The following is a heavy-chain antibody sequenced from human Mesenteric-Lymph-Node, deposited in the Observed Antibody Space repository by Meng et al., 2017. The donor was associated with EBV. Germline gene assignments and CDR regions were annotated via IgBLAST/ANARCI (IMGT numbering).Heavy chain of an antibody. CDR2: FFWDDDE. CDR1: GFSLSTSGMA. Sequence: QITLQESGPTVVKPTQTLTVTCSFSGFSLSTSGMAVGWVRQPPGKAPEWLALFFWDDDERYSPSLKSRLTISRDTSENQVVLTMTNMAPEDTATYYCARIWITLDHWGQGALVTVSS. CDR3: ARIWITLDH. D-gene: IGHD3-10*01. V-gene: IGHV2-5*02. J-gene: IGHJ4*02.